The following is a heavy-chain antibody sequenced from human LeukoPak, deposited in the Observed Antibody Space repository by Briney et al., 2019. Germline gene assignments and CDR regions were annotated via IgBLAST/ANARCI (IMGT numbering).Heavy chain of an antibody. CDR2: IKPDNGGT. Sequence: ASVKVSCKASGYTFTDDDMHWVRQAPGQGLEWMGWIKPDNGGTNYAQKFQGRVTMTRDTSTSTAYMELSRLRSDDTAVYYCARWYLRYGFESWGQGSLVTVSS. J-gene: IGHJ5*01. D-gene: IGHD3-10*01. CDR3: ARWYLRYGFES. V-gene: IGHV1-2*02. CDR1: GYTFTDDD.